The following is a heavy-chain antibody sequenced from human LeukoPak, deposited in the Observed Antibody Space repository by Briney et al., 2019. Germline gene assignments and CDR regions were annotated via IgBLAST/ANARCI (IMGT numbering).Heavy chain of an antibody. J-gene: IGHJ1*01. D-gene: IGHD1-1*01. CDR1: GVTLNDYY. CDR2: VSPGGYT. V-gene: IGHV4-34*08. Sequence: SETLSLTCPVSGVTLNDYYWSWIRQSPEKGLEWIGEVSPGGYTTYNPPLKSRGIISEDTCEDQWPLIVGSVTAADPAVYHCARVRWFRGPDVCYNHWARGGPVSVCS. CDR3: ARVRWFRGPDVCYNH.